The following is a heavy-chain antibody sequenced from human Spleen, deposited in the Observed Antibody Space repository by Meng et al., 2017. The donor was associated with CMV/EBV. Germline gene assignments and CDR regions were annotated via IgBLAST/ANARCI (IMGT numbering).Heavy chain of an antibody. Sequence: QVSCKGSGYSFTSYWIGWVRQMPGKGLEWMGIIYPGDSDTRYSPSFQGQVTISADKSISTAYLQWSSLKASDTAMYYCARHRRSLYYYYYGMDVWGQGTTVTVSS. J-gene: IGHJ6*02. CDR2: IYPGDSDT. V-gene: IGHV5-51*01. CDR3: ARHRRSLYYYYYGMDV. CDR1: GYSFTSYW.